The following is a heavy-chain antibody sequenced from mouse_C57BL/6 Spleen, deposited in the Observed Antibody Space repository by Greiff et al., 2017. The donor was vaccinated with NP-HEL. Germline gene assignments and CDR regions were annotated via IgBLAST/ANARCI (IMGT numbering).Heavy chain of an antibody. D-gene: IGHD2-1*01. CDR3: ARWNYGNPYYFDY. CDR2: IRNKANGYTT. J-gene: IGHJ2*01. CDR1: GFTFTDYY. Sequence: DVMLVESGGGLVQPGGSLSLSCAASGFTFTDYYMSWVRQPPGQALELLGFIRNKANGYTTEYSASVKGRFTISRDNSQSILYLQMNALRAEDSATYYCARWNYGNPYYFDYWGQGTTLTVSS. V-gene: IGHV7-3*01.